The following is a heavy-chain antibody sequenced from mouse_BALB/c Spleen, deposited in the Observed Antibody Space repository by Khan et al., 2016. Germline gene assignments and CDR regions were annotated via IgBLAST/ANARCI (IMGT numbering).Heavy chain of an antibody. Sequence: EVELVESGGGLVKPGGSLKLSCAASGFTFSSYAMSWVRQTPEKRLEWVASISSGGSSFYPDILKDRFTIYRDHARNILYLQMSSLRSEDTAMYYCASKVYYFDYWGQGTTLTVSS. CDR1: GFTFSSYA. V-gene: IGHV5-6-5*01. CDR2: ISSGGSS. CDR3: ASKVYYFDY. J-gene: IGHJ2*01.